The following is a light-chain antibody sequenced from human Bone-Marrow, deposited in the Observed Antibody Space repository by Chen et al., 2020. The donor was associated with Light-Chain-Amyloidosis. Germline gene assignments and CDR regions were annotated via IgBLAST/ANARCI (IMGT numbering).Light chain of an antibody. CDR2: GAF. CDR1: QSVSSSY. CDR3: QQYGSSPPLA. Sequence: EIVLTQSPGTLSLSPGERATLSCRASQSVSSSYLAWYQQKPGQAPRLLIYGAFSRATGIPDRFSGSGSGTDFTLTIGRLEPADFAVYYCQQYGSSPPLAFGGGTKVEIK. V-gene: IGKV3-20*01. J-gene: IGKJ4*01.